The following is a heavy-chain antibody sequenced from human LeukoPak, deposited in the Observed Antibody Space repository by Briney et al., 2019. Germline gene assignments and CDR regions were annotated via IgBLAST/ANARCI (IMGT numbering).Heavy chain of an antibody. J-gene: IGHJ4*02. CDR1: GFTFSSYS. CDR3: ARDSSSEFDY. Sequence: GGSLRLSCAASGFTFSSYSMNWVRQAPGKGLEWVSYISSSSTIYYADSVKGRFTISRDNAKNSLYLQMNSLRAEDTAVYYCARDSSSEFDYWGQGTLVTVSS. V-gene: IGHV3-48*01. CDR2: ISSSSTI. D-gene: IGHD6-6*01.